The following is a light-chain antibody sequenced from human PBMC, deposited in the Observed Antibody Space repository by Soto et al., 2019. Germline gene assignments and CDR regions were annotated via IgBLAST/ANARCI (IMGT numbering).Light chain of an antibody. CDR2: SNN. V-gene: IGLV1-40*01. CDR1: SSNLGAGYD. Sequence: QSVLTQPPSVSGAPGQRVTISCTGSSSNLGAGYDVHWYQQLPGAAPKLVIYSNNQRPSGVPDRFSGSKSGTSASLAISGLQSEDEADYYCAAWDDSLNGGVFGGGNKLTVL. CDR3: AAWDDSLNGGV. J-gene: IGLJ3*02.